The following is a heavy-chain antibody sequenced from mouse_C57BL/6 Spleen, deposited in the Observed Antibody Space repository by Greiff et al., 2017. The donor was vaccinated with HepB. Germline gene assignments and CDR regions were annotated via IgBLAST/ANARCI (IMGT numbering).Heavy chain of an antibody. J-gene: IGHJ4*01. CDR2: ISYDGSN. Sequence: EVQRVESGPGLVKPSQSLSLTCSVTGYSITSGYYWNWIRQFPGNKLEWMGYISYDGSNNYNPSLKNRISITRDTSKNQFFLKLNSVTTEDTATYNCAKEDYGYDGAMDYWGQGTSVTVSS. V-gene: IGHV3-6*01. CDR3: AKEDYGYDGAMDY. D-gene: IGHD2-2*01. CDR1: GYSITSGYY.